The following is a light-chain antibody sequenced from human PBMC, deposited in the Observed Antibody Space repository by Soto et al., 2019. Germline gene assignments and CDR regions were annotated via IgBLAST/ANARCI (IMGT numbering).Light chain of an antibody. Sequence: EIVLTQSPGTLSLSPGERATLSCRASQSITDNQLTWYQQKAGQAPRVLFYGASSRATGVPDRFSASGSGTDFTLTISRLEPEDFAVYYCQQYGSSPRTFGRGTKVEIK. CDR1: QSITDNQ. V-gene: IGKV3-20*01. CDR2: GAS. J-gene: IGKJ1*01. CDR3: QQYGSSPRT.